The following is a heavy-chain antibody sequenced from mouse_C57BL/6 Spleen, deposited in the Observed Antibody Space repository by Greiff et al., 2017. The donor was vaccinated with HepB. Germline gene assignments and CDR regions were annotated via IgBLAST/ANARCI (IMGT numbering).Heavy chain of an antibody. J-gene: IGHJ2*01. CDR1: GYTFTSYW. CDR2: IYPGSGST. Sequence: QVHVKQPGAELVKPGASVKMSCKASGYTFTSYWITWVKQRPGQGLEWIGDIYPGSGSTNYNEKFKSKATLTVDTSSSTAYMQLSSLTSEDSAVYYCARDYYGSSYAYYFDYWGQGTTLTVSS. V-gene: IGHV1-55*01. D-gene: IGHD1-1*01. CDR3: ARDYYGSSYAYYFDY.